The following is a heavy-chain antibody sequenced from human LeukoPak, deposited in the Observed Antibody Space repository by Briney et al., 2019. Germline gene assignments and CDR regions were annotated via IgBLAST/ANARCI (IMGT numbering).Heavy chain of an antibody. D-gene: IGHD2-2*01. V-gene: IGHV3-23*01. Sequence: GGSLRLSCAASGFTFSSYWMSWVRQAPGKGLEWVSAISGSGGSTYYADSVKGRFTISRDNSKNTLYLQMNSLRAEDTAVYYCAKGAWASYAAYYYYYMDVWGKGTTVTVSS. CDR3: AKGAWASYAAYYYYYMDV. CDR1: GFTFSSYW. CDR2: ISGSGGST. J-gene: IGHJ6*03.